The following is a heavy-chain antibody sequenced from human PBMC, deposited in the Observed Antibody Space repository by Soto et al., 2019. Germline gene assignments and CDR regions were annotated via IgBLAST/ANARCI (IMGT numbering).Heavy chain of an antibody. CDR1: GFSVSDNY. CDR2: IYSSGDT. V-gene: IGHV3-66*01. CDR3: ARDPGYGRGVSFDP. D-gene: IGHD2-8*01. Sequence: EVQLVESGGGLVQPGGSLSLSCAASGFSVSDNYMSWFRQAPGKGLEGISVIYSSGDTYYADSVKGRLTISRDNSRNTLYLQINDLRVEDTAIYYCARDPGYGRGVSFDPWGQGIPVTVSS. J-gene: IGHJ5*02.